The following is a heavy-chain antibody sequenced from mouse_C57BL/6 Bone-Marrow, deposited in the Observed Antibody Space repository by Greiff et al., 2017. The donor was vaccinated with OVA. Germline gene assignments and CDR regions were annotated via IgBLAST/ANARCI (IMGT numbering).Heavy chain of an antibody. CDR1: GFNIKDDY. Sequence: EVQLQQSGAELVRPGASVKLSCTASGFNIKDDYMHWVKQRPEQGLEWIGWIDPENGDTEYASKIQGKATITADTSSNTAYLQLSSLTSEDTAVYYCTTSGGNFFDYWGQGTTLTVSS. CDR2: IDPENGDT. CDR3: TTSGGNFFDY. V-gene: IGHV14-4*01. D-gene: IGHD2-1*01. J-gene: IGHJ2*01.